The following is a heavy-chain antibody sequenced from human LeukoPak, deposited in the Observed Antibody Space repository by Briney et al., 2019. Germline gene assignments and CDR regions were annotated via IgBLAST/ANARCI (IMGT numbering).Heavy chain of an antibody. Sequence: SETLSLTCAVSGVSFNDYYWSWVRQTPGEGLEWIGEINHSGYTNDSPSLKSRVTLSIDTSRKQFSLNLRSVTVADTGIYYCTRMTTGHDYWGQGTLVTVSS. J-gene: IGHJ4*02. V-gene: IGHV4-34*01. CDR1: GVSFNDYY. CDR3: TRMTTGHDY. D-gene: IGHD4-17*01. CDR2: INHSGYT.